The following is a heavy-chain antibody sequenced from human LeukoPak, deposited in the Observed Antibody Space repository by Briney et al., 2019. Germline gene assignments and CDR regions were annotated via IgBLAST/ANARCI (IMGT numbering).Heavy chain of an antibody. V-gene: IGHV4-30-4*01. CDR3: ASMQLARYFDY. D-gene: IGHD1-14*01. Sequence: PSETLSLTCTVSGGSISSGDYYWSWIRQPPGKGLEWIGYIYYSGSTYYNPSLRSRVTMSVDTSKNQFSLNLSSVTAADTAVYYCASMQLARYFDYWGQGILATVSS. CDR1: GGSISSGDYY. CDR2: IYYSGST. J-gene: IGHJ4*02.